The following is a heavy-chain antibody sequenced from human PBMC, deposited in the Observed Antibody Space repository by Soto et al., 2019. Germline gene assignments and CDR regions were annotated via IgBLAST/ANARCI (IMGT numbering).Heavy chain of an antibody. CDR1: GGSISSYY. CDR3: VRGRGLGPGDYYFDY. D-gene: IGHD2-21*02. CDR2: IYYSGST. J-gene: IGHJ4*02. V-gene: IGHV4-59*01. Sequence: PSETLSLTCTVSGGSISSYYWSWIRQPPGKGLEWIGYIYYSGSTNYNPSLKSRVTISVDTSKNQFSLKLSSVTAAGTAVYYCVRGRGLGPGDYYFDYWGQGTLVTVSS.